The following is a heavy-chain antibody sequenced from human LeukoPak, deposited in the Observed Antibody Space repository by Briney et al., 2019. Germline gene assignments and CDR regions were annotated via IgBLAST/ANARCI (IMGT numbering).Heavy chain of an antibody. D-gene: IGHD3-22*01. CDR2: IYYSGST. J-gene: IGHJ4*02. V-gene: IGHV4-59*12. CDR1: GGSISSYY. Sequence: SETLSLTCTVSGGSISSYYWSWIRQPPGKGLEWIGYIYYSGSTNYNPSLKSRVTISVDTSKNQFSLKLSSVTAADTAVYYCARDVYYYDSSGYYYHFDYWGQGTLVTVSS. CDR3: ARDVYYYDSSGYYYHFDY.